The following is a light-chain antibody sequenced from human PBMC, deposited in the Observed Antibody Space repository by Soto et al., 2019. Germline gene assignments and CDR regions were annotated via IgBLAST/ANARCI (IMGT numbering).Light chain of an antibody. J-gene: IGKJ1*01. V-gene: IGKV3-15*01. CDR2: AAS. CDR1: QSISNN. Sequence: EIVLTQSPGTLSLSPGERATLSCRASQSISNNLAWYQQKPGQAPRLLIYAASTRATGIPARFSGSGSGTAFTLTISSLQSEDCALYYCQQYNNWLGTFGQGTKVDI. CDR3: QQYNNWLGT.